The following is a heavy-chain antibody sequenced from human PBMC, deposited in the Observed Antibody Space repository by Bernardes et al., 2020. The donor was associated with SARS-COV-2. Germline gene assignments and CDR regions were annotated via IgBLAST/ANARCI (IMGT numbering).Heavy chain of an antibody. V-gene: IGHV3-7*01. J-gene: IGHJ4*02. D-gene: IGHD5-12*01. CDR2: MKQGGSQT. CDR3: SRARGPGTLDS. Sequence: GGSLRLSCAASGFTFSDYWMNWVRQAPGKGLEWVANMKQGGSQTYNVDSVKGRFTISRDNAKNSLYLQMNSLRAEDTARYYWSRARGPGTLDSCGQGILGTVS. CDR1: GFTFSDYW.